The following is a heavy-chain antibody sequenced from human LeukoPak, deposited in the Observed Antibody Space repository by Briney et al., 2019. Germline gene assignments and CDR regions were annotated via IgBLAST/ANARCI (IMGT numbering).Heavy chain of an antibody. V-gene: IGHV3-7*01. CDR3: ARATDYVSGTPDY. J-gene: IGHJ4*02. CDR2: IIQDGSEK. CDR1: GFILSDHY. D-gene: IGHD3-10*01. Sequence: PGGSLRLSCAASGFILSDHYMDWVRQAPGKGLEWVANIIQDGSEKYYVDSVKGRFTISRDNAKNSLYLQMNSLRAEDTAVYYCARATDYVSGTPDYWGQGTLVTVSS.